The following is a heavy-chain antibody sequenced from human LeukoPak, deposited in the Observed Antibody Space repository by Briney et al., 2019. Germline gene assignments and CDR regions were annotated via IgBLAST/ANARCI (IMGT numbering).Heavy chain of an antibody. V-gene: IGHV4-39*01. CDR3: ASALGYCSGGSCEYFFDD. Sequence: SETLSLTCTVSGGSISSSSYYWGWIRQPPGKGLEWLGSISYGGSTYYNSSLMSRVTLSADSSKNQFCLKLSSVTAADTAVYFCASALGYCSGGSCEYFFDDWGQGTLVTAS. D-gene: IGHD2-15*01. CDR1: GGSISSSSYY. CDR2: ISYGGST. J-gene: IGHJ4*02.